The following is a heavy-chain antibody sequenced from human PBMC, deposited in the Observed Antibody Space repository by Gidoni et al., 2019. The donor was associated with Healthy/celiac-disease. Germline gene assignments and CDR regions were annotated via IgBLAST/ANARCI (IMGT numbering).Heavy chain of an antibody. CDR2: IYHSGST. Sequence: QVQLQESGPGLVKPSETLSLTCAVSGYSISSGTYWGWIRQPPGKGLEWIGSIYHSGSTYYNPSLKSRVTISVYTSKNQFSRKLSSVTAADTAVYYCARVRGEWELPESYYFDYWGQGTLVTVSS. CDR3: ARVRGEWELPESYYFDY. V-gene: IGHV4-38-2*01. D-gene: IGHD1-26*01. J-gene: IGHJ4*02. CDR1: GYSISSGTY.